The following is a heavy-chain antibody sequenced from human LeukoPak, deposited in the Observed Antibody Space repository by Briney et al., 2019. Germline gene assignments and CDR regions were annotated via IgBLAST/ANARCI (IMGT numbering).Heavy chain of an antibody. CDR3: ARDLDTAMVGGHDY. CDR1: GFTFSSYS. CDR2: ISSSSSYI. V-gene: IGHV3-21*01. Sequence: GGSLRFSCAASGFTFSSYSMNWVRQAPGKGLEWVSSISSSSSYIYYADSVKGRFTISRDNAKNSLYLQMNSLRAEDTAVYYCARDLDTAMVGGHDYWGQGTLVTVSS. D-gene: IGHD5-18*01. J-gene: IGHJ4*02.